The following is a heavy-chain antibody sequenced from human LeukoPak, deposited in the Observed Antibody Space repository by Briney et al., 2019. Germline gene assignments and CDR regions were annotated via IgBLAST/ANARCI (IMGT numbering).Heavy chain of an antibody. Sequence: SGPTLVNPTQTLTLTCTFSGFSLSTSGMCVSWIRQPPGKALEWLARIDWDDDKYYSTSLKTRLTNSKDTSKNQVVLTMTNMDPVDTATYYCARTVITYYYDSSGYYYHFDYWGQGTLVTVSS. V-gene: IGHV2-70*11. CDR1: GFSLSTSGMC. CDR3: ARTVITYYYDSSGYYYHFDY. CDR2: IDWDDDK. D-gene: IGHD3-22*01. J-gene: IGHJ4*02.